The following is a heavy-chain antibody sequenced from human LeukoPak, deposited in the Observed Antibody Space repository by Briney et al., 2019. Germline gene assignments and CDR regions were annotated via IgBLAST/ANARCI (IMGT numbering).Heavy chain of an antibody. J-gene: IGHJ4*02. Sequence: SVTVSYKLSGYTLTELSMHWVRPAPGKGGEGMGGFDPEEGETTHAHKFQGRVTITEDTSTDTAYMGLSSLRSEDTAVYYCATGIAVAGTDAPYFDYWGQGTLVTVSS. D-gene: IGHD6-19*01. CDR3: ATGIAVAGTDAPYFDY. CDR2: FDPEEGET. CDR1: GYTLTELS. V-gene: IGHV1-24*01.